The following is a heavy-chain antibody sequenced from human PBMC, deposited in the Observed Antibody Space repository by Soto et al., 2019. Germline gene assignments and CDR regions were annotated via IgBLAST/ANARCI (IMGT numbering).Heavy chain of an antibody. J-gene: IGHJ4*02. Sequence: PGGALRLSCTASGFTFGEYAMSWFLQAPWKGLEWVGFIRSKTYAETTEYAASVKGRFTISRDDSKSIGYLQMNSLKTEDTAVYYCTRDRSTVATLNFDYWGQGTLVTVSS. CDR2: IRSKTYAETT. CDR1: GFTFGEYA. CDR3: TRDRSTVATLNFDY. V-gene: IGHV3-49*03. D-gene: IGHD5-12*01.